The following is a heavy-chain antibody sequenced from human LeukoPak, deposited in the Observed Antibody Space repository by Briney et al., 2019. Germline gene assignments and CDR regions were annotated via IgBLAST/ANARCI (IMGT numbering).Heavy chain of an antibody. CDR3: ARRLTQYDCFDP. V-gene: IGHV6-1*01. CDR1: GDSGSSNSVT. CDR2: TYYRSTWYN. Sequence: SQTLSLTCAISGDSGSSNSVTWNWIRQSPSRGLEWQGRTYYRSTWYNDYAVSVRGRITVNPDTSKNQFSLHLNSVTPEDTAVYYCARRLTQYDCFDPWGQGILVTVSS. D-gene: IGHD2-2*01. J-gene: IGHJ5*02.